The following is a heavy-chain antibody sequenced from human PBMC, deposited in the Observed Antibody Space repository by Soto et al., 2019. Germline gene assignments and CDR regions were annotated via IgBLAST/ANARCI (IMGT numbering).Heavy chain of an antibody. V-gene: IGHV4-34*01. CDR2: INHSGST. CDR3: ASAYYDFWSGYYPPKN. J-gene: IGHJ4*02. CDR1: GGSFSGYY. Sequence: SEILSLTCAVYGGSFSGYYWSWIRQPPGKGLEWIGEINHSGSTNYNPSLKSRVTISVDTSKNQFSLKLSSVTAADTAVYYCASAYYDFWSGYYPPKNWGQGTLVTVSS. D-gene: IGHD3-3*01.